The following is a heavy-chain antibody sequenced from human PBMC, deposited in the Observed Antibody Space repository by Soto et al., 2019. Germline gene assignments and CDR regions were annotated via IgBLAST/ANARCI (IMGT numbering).Heavy chain of an antibody. Sequence: ASVKVSCKASGFSFTGYYIHWLRQAPGQGLEWMGWINAHSGGTEYAQKFRGRVTLTRDTSIATAYLTLTSLTSDDTALYYCAKDLTRQLAYWLDPWGQGTQVTVSS. D-gene: IGHD6-6*01. CDR3: AKDLTRQLAYWLDP. CDR2: INAHSGGT. J-gene: IGHJ5*02. CDR1: GFSFTGYY. V-gene: IGHV1-2*02.